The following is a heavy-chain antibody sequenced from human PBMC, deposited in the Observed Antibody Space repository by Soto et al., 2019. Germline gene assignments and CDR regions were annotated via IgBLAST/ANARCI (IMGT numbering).Heavy chain of an antibody. J-gene: IGHJ6*02. CDR1: GFPLRTYA. CDR2: ISYDGGNK. Sequence: QVQLVESGGGVVQPGMSLRLSCVASGFPLRTYALHWVRQAPGKGLEWMTVISYDGGNKYYADSVRGRFTISRDNSKNTVYLQMNNLRPDDTAVYFCAQAEPATFGGFTASSYYGLDVWGQGSAVTV. V-gene: IGHV3-30-3*02. D-gene: IGHD3-3*01. CDR3: AQAEPATFGGFTASSYYGLDV.